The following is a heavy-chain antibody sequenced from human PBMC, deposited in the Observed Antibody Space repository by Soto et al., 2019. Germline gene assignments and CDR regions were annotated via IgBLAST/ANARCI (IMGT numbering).Heavy chain of an antibody. J-gene: IGHJ4*02. CDR3: AGEKVGTTGIDF. V-gene: IGHV1-8*01. CDR1: GYTFTGYD. D-gene: IGHD1-26*01. CDR2: MNPNSGNT. Sequence: QAQLVQSGAEVKKPGASVKVSCKASGYTFTGYDINWVRQATGQGLEWMGWMNPNSGNTGYAQNFQGRVTMTRDNSITTASMELTSLRDDDSAVYYCAGEKVGTTGIDFWGQGTLVTVSS.